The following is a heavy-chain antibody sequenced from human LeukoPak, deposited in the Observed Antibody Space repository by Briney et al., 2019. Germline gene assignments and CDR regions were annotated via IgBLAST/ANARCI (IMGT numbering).Heavy chain of an antibody. CDR1: GFTFSSNP. D-gene: IGHD2-21*02. J-gene: IGHJ4*02. V-gene: IGHV3-23*01. CDR3: AKGGGNCGGDCFYYFDY. CDR2: ISGSGSNT. Sequence: GGSLRLSCAASGFTFSSNPMNWVRQSPGKGREWVSAISGSGSNTFYADSVKGRFTITKDNSKNTLYLKMNSLRAEDTAVYYCAKGGGNCGGDCFYYFDYWGQGTLVTVSS.